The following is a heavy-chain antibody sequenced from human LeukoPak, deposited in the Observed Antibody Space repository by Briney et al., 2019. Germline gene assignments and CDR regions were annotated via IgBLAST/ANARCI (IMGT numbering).Heavy chain of an antibody. D-gene: IGHD2-2*01. CDR1: GFTFSSYG. V-gene: IGHV3-30*18. CDR3: AKGIGSTSPFDY. J-gene: IGHJ4*02. Sequence: GGSLRLSCAASGFTFSSYGMHWVRQAPGKGLEWVAVISYDGSNKYYADSVKGRVTISRDNSKNTLYLQMNSLRAEDTAVYYCAKGIGSTSPFDYWGQGTLVTVSS. CDR2: ISYDGSNK.